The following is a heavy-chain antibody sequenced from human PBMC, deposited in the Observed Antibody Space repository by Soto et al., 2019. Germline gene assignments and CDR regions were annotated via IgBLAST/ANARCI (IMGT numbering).Heavy chain of an antibody. D-gene: IGHD2-2*02. V-gene: IGHV3-74*03. CDR1: GFIFSSYW. CDR2: LHSDGSTT. CDR3: ARELPTAIRGGYYYSYGMDV. J-gene: IGHJ6*01. Sequence: EVQLVESGGGLVKPGGSLRLSCAASGFIFSSYWMHWVRQAPGKGLVWVSRLHSDGSTTTYADSVKGRFTISRDNAKNTLYLQMNSLRAEDTAVYYCARELPTAIRGGYYYSYGMDVW.